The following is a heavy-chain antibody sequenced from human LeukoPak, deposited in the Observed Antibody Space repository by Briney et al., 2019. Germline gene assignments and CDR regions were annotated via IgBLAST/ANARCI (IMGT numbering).Heavy chain of an antibody. CDR2: IKQDGTEE. J-gene: IGHJ3*02. D-gene: IGHD3-22*01. Sequence: GGSLRLSCAASGFTFSSYWMSWVRQAPGKGLEWVANIKQDGTEEYFLDSVKGRFTIPRDNAKNSLYLQMNSLRAEDTAVFYCARDRGTYYYDTTSHYDAFDIWGQGTMVTVSS. CDR3: ARDRGTYYYDTTSHYDAFDI. CDR1: GFTFSSYW. V-gene: IGHV3-7*01.